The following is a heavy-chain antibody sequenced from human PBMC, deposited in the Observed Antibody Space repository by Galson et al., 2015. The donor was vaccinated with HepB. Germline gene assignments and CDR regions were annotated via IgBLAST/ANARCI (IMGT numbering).Heavy chain of an antibody. CDR2: IDSVGGTI. CDR1: GFRFSYYS. V-gene: IGHV3-48*02. J-gene: IGHJ4*02. CDR3: TRDGDSPMVELDY. D-gene: IGHD5-18*01. Sequence: SLRLSCAASGFRFSYYSMNWVRQAPGKGLEWVSYIDSVGGTIHYADSVEGRFTISRDNARNSLYLQMNSLRDEDTAVYYCTRDGDSPMVELDYWGQGALVTVSS.